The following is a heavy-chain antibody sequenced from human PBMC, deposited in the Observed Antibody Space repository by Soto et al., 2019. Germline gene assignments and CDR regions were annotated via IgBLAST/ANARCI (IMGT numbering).Heavy chain of an antibody. CDR1: GFTFSSYA. Sequence: PGGSLRLSCAASGFTFSSYAMHWVRQAPGKGLEWVAVISYDGSNKYYADSVKGRFTISRDNSKNTLYLQMNSLRAEDTAVYYCARTNARGKDYYDSSGYYYPPHDYWGQGTLVTAPQ. V-gene: IGHV3-30-3*01. J-gene: IGHJ4*02. D-gene: IGHD3-22*01. CDR3: ARTNARGKDYYDSSGYYYPPHDY. CDR2: ISYDGSNK.